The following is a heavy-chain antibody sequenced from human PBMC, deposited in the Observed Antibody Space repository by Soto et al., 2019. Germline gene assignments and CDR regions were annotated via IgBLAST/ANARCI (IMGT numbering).Heavy chain of an antibody. Sequence: PGESLKISCKGSGYSFTSYWIGWVRQMPGKGLEWMGIIYPGDSDTRYSPSFQGQVTISADKSISTAYLQWSSLKASDTAMYYCARFTWLRFKFYYGMDVWGQGTTVTVSS. D-gene: IGHD5-12*01. J-gene: IGHJ6*02. CDR2: IYPGDSDT. CDR1: GYSFTSYW. CDR3: ARFTWLRFKFYYGMDV. V-gene: IGHV5-51*01.